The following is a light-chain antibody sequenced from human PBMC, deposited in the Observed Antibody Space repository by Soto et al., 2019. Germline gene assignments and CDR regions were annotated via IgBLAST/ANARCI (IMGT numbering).Light chain of an antibody. V-gene: IGKV3-20*01. Sequence: ETVLTQSPGTLSLSPGERATLSCRASQSFSSTHLAWYQQKSGQAPRLLIYGASSRATGIPDRFSGSGSGTDFTLTITRLEPEDFAVYYCHQYATSDMDTFGQGTKLEIK. CDR3: HQYATSDMDT. J-gene: IGKJ2*01. CDR2: GAS. CDR1: QSFSSTH.